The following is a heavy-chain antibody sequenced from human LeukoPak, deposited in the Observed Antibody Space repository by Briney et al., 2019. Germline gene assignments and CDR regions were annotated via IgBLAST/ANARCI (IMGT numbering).Heavy chain of an antibody. J-gene: IGHJ6*03. V-gene: IGHV4-59*01. CDR2: IYYSGST. Sequence: SETLSLTCTVSGDSISSYYWSWIRQSPGKGLEWIGYIYYSGSTNYNPSLKSRVTISVDTSKNQFSLKLSSVTAADTAVYYCARASFYYDSSGYPRYYMDVWGKGTTVTVSS. D-gene: IGHD3-22*01. CDR1: GDSISSYY. CDR3: ARASFYYDSSGYPRYYMDV.